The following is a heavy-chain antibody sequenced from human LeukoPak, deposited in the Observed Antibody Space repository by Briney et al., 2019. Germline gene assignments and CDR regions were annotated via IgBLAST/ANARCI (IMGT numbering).Heavy chain of an antibody. CDR1: GYTFTDYY. V-gene: IGHV1-2*02. D-gene: IGHD2-2*02. Sequence: ASVKVSCKTSGYTFTDYYIHWVRQAPGQGLEWLGWINPKDAGTNFAQRFQARVTVTRDTSISTAYMELSRLRSDDTAVYYCVRDEMGYQLLYPAQCFQYWGQGTLVTVSS. CDR3: VRDEMGYQLLYPAQCFQY. CDR2: INPKDAGT. J-gene: IGHJ1*01.